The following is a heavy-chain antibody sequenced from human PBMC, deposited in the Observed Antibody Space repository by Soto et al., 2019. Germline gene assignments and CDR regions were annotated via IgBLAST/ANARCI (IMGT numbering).Heavy chain of an antibody. Sequence: ASVKVSCKATGYTFTGHYIHWVRQAPEQGPEWMGEIGPESGATRYAQKFQGRVTMTRDTSITTVYMELNNLSPDDTAVYYCGRGRSGQIVVFYWGQGTPVTVSS. CDR3: GRGRSGQIVVFY. CDR1: GYTFTGHY. J-gene: IGHJ4*02. V-gene: IGHV1-2*02. D-gene: IGHD1-26*01. CDR2: IGPESGAT.